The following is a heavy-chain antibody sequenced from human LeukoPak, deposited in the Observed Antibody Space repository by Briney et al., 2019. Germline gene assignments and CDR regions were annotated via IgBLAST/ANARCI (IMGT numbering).Heavy chain of an antibody. D-gene: IGHD6-19*01. CDR1: GGSFSGYY. CDR2: INHSGST. V-gene: IGHV4-34*01. J-gene: IGHJ4*02. CDR3: ARKRSSGREFDY. Sequence: SETLSLTCAVYGGSFSGYYWSWIRQPPGKGLEWIGEINHSGSTNYNPSLKSRVTISVDTSKNQFSLKLSSVTAADTAVYHCARKRSSGREFDYWGQGTLVSVSS.